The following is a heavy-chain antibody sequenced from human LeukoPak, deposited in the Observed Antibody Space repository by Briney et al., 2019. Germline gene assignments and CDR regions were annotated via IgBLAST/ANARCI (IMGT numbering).Heavy chain of an antibody. Sequence: ASVKVSCKASGGTFSSYAISWVRQAPGQGLEWMGGIIPIFGTANYAQKFQGRVTITADESTSTAYMELSSLRSEDTAVYYCASSLRFLEWLLPPEGEYYYGMDVWGQGTTVTVSS. J-gene: IGHJ6*02. D-gene: IGHD3-3*01. CDR2: IIPIFGTA. CDR3: ASSLRFLEWLLPPEGEYYYGMDV. CDR1: GGTFSSYA. V-gene: IGHV1-69*13.